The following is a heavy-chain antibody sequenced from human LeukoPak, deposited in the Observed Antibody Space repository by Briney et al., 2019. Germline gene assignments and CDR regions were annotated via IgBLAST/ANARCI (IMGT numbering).Heavy chain of an antibody. Sequence: PGGSLRLSCAASGFTFSSYSMTWVRQAPGKGLEWVSYISSCSSTIYYADSVKGRFTISRDNAKNSLYQQMNSLRDEDTAVYYCAREPRGSYFFDYWGQGTLITVSS. D-gene: IGHD1-26*01. J-gene: IGHJ4*02. CDR3: AREPRGSYFFDY. CDR2: ISSCSSTI. CDR1: GFTFSSYS. V-gene: IGHV3-48*02.